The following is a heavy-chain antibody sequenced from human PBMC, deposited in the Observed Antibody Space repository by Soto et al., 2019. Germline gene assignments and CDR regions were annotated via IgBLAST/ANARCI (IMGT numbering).Heavy chain of an antibody. CDR1: GFTFSSYA. Sequence: GGSLRLSCAASGFTFSSYAMSWVRQAPGKGLEWVSAISGSGGSTYYADSVKGRFTISRDNSKNTLHLQMNSLRAEDTAVYYCAKVDDSSGYYPDVFDYWGQGTLVTVSS. J-gene: IGHJ4*02. D-gene: IGHD3-22*01. V-gene: IGHV3-23*01. CDR3: AKVDDSSGYYPDVFDY. CDR2: ISGSGGST.